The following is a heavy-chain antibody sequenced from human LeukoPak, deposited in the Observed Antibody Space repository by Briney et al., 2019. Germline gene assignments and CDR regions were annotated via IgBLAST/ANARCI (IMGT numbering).Heavy chain of an antibody. J-gene: IGHJ4*02. CDR3: ARARLHRVYYFDY. CDR1: NGSFSGYY. D-gene: IGHD4-11*01. CDR2: MNHSGRT. Sequence: PSETLSLTCAVYNGSFSGYYWSWIRQPPGKGLEWIGEMNHSGRTNYNPSLKSRVTISVDTSKNQFSLKLSSVTAADTAVYYCARARLHRVYYFDYWDQGTLVIVSS. V-gene: IGHV4-34*01.